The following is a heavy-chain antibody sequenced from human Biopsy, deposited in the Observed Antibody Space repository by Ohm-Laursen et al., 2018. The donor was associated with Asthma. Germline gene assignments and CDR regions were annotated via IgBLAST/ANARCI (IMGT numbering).Heavy chain of an antibody. CDR3: ARCQVGYSSGWSLLLKKIYYSGMDV. CDR1: GGTFSNFA. D-gene: IGHD6-19*01. J-gene: IGHJ6*02. V-gene: IGHV1-69*01. CDR2: IMTAFGTT. Sequence: GSSVKVSCKPPGGTFSNFAISWVRQAPGQGLEWLGGIMTAFGTTNYAQKFQGRVTITADESTSTAYMEVTSLRSEDTAIYYCARCQVGYSSGWSLLLKKIYYSGMDVWGQGTAVTVSS.